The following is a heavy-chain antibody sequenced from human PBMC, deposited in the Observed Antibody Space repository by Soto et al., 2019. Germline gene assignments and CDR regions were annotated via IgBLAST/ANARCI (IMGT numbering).Heavy chain of an antibody. D-gene: IGHD1-26*01. Sequence: PSETLSLTCTVSGGSISSSSYYWGWLRQPPGKGLEWIGSIYYSGSTYYNPSLKSRVTISVDTSKNQFSLKLSSVTAADTDVYYCAPIDASHYDYAMDVWGQGTTLTVS. V-gene: IGHV4-39*01. CDR3: APIDASHYDYAMDV. CDR2: IYYSGST. J-gene: IGHJ6*02. CDR1: GGSISSSSYY.